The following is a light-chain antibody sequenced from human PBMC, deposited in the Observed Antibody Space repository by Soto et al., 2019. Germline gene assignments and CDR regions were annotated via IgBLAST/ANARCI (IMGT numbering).Light chain of an antibody. CDR2: GAS. CDR3: QQYNNWPPWT. J-gene: IGKJ1*01. CDR1: QNIRNN. V-gene: IGKV3-15*01. Sequence: EVVMTQSPASLSVSPGGRATLSCRASQNIRNNLAWYQQKPGQSPRLLISGASTREAGIPGRFSGSGSGTEFTLIISSLQSEDFAIYYCQQYNNWPPWTFGQGTKVDIK.